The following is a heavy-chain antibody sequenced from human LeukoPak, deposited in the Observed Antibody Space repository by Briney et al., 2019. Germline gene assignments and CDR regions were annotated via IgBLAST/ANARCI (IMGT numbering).Heavy chain of an antibody. CDR1: GFTFSSYH. V-gene: IGHV3-30*18. J-gene: IGHJ4*02. CDR3: AKSYGSGSYRIDY. Sequence: PGGSLRLSCEVSGFTFSSYHMNWVRQAPGKGLEWVAVISYDGTNKYYGDFVKGRFTISRDNSKNTLYLQTNSLRAEDTAVYYCAKSYGSGSYRIDYWGQGTLVTVSS. CDR2: ISYDGTNK. D-gene: IGHD3-10*01.